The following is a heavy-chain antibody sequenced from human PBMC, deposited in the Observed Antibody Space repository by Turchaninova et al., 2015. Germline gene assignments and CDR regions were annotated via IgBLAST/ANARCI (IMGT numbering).Heavy chain of an antibody. D-gene: IGHD6-19*01. V-gene: IGHV4-34*01. CDR1: GGSFRVYS. J-gene: IGHJ4*02. CDR2: INHSGST. CDR3: ASSNSSGWANDY. Sequence: QVQLQQWGAGLLKPSETLSLTCAVYGGSFRVYSWSWFRQPPGKGLEWIGEINHSGSTNYNPSLKSRVTISVDTSKNQFSLKLSSVTAADTAVYYCASSNSSGWANDYWGQGTLVTVSS.